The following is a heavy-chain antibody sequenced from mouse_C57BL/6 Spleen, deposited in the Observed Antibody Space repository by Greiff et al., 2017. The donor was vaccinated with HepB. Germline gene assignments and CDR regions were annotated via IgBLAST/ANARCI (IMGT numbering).Heavy chain of an antibody. J-gene: IGHJ1*03. CDR1: GYTFTDYN. V-gene: IGHV1-22*01. D-gene: IGHD2-5*01. Sequence: VQLQQSGPELVKPGASVKMSCKASGYTFTDYNMHWVKQSHGKSLEWIGYINPNNGGTSYNQKFKGKATLTVNKSSSTAYMELRSLTSEDSAVYYCARSSYYSKGYWYFDVWGTGTTVTVAS. CDR2: INPNNGGT. CDR3: ARSSYYSKGYWYFDV.